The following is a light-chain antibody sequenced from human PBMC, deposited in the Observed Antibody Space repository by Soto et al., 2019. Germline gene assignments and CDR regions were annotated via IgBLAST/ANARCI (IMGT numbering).Light chain of an antibody. J-gene: IGLJ1*01. CDR3: SSYTSSSTLRV. Sequence: QSVLTQPASVSGSPGQSITIPCTGTSSDVGGYNYVSWYQQHPGKAPKLMIYDVSNRPSGVPNRFSGSKSGNTASLTISGLQAEDEADYYCSSYTSSSTLRVFGTGTKVTVL. V-gene: IGLV2-14*01. CDR1: SSDVGGYNY. CDR2: DVS.